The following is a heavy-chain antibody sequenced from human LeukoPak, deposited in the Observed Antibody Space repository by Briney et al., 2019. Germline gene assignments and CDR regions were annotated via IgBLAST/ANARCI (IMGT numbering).Heavy chain of an antibody. V-gene: IGHV4-34*01. CDR1: GGSFSGYY. CDR3: ARGRSSSCRWFDR. D-gene: IGHD6-13*01. Sequence: SETLSLTCAVYGGSFSGYYWIWLRQPPGKGLEWIGEINHSGSTNYNPSLKSRVTISVDTSKNQFSLKLSSVTAADTAVYYCARGRSSSCRWFDRWGQGTLVTVSS. J-gene: IGHJ5*02. CDR2: INHSGST.